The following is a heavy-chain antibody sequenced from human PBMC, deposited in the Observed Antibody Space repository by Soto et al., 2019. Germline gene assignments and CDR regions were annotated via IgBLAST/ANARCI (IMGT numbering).Heavy chain of an antibody. D-gene: IGHD5-12*01. CDR1: GGTFSSSA. J-gene: IGHJ4*02. Sequence: QVQLVQSGAEVKKPGSSVKVSCKASGGTFSSSAISWVRQAPGQGLEWMGGIIPIFGTANYAQKFQGRVTIPADEATSTAYMELSSLRSEDAAVYYCASLLRGYSGTGDYWGQGNLVTVSS. V-gene: IGHV1-69*12. CDR3: ASLLRGYSGTGDY. CDR2: IIPIFGTA.